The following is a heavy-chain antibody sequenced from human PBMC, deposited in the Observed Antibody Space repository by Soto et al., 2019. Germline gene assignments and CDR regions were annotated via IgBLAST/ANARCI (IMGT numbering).Heavy chain of an antibody. D-gene: IGHD3-10*01. J-gene: IGHJ5*02. Sequence: SETLSLTXTVSGGSISNDDYYWNWIRQPPGKGLEWVGYISYSGTTYYNPSLESRLTISVDTSKNQFSLKLSSVTAADTAVYYCVRDYNRGDWFGPWGQGTLVTVSS. CDR1: GGSISNDDYY. CDR3: VRDYNRGDWFGP. CDR2: ISYSGTT. V-gene: IGHV4-30-4*01.